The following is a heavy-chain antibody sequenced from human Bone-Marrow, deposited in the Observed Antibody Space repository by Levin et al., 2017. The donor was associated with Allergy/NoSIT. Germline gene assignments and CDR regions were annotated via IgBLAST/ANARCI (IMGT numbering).Heavy chain of an antibody. CDR2: LNYGGGT. V-gene: IGHV4-59*01. CDR1: AEPKRNIY. CDR3: ARGEGCDY. Sequence: PSETLSLTCSVSAEPKRNIYWTWIRQSPGKGLEWIGNLNYGGGTNYNPSFRGRVTISSDASANQFSLRVSSLTSADTALYYCARGEGCDYWGQGTLVTVSS. J-gene: IGHJ4*02. D-gene: IGHD1-26*01.